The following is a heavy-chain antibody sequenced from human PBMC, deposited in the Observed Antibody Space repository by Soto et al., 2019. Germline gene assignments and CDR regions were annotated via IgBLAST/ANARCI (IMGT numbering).Heavy chain of an antibody. Sequence: LRLSFKGAGYSFTSYWIGWVRQMPGKGLEWMGIIYPGDSDTRYSPSFQGQVTISADKSISTAYLQWSSLKASDTAMYYCARRTTIFGVVTHDAFDIWGQGTMVTVSS. CDR2: IYPGDSDT. D-gene: IGHD3-3*01. V-gene: IGHV5-51*01. J-gene: IGHJ3*02. CDR1: GYSFTSYW. CDR3: ARRTTIFGVVTHDAFDI.